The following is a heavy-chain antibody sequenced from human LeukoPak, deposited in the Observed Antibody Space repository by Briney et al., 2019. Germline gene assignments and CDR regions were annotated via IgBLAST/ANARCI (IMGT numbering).Heavy chain of an antibody. CDR1: GFTVGSNY. CDR2: IYSGGST. D-gene: IGHD3-22*01. CDR3: ARAYYHDSSGYYPFDY. V-gene: IGHV3-53*01. J-gene: IGHJ4*02. Sequence: PGGSLRLSCAASGFTVGSNYMSWVRQAPGKGLEWVSVIYSGGSTYYADSVKGRFTISRDNSKNTLYLQMNSLRAEDTAVYYCARAYYHDSSGYYPFDYWGQGTLVTVSS.